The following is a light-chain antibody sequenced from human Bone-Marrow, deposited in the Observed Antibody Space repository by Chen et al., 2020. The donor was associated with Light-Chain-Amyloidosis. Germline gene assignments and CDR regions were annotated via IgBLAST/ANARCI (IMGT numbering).Light chain of an antibody. CDR2: DDS. J-gene: IGLJ3*02. CDR1: NIGSTS. Sequence: SYVLTQPSSVSVAPVQTATLACGVNNIGSTSVHWYQQTPGQAPLLVVYDDSDRPSGIPERLSGSNSGNTATLTISRVEAGDEADYYCQVWDRSSDRPVFGGGTKLTVL. V-gene: IGLV3-21*02. CDR3: QVWDRSSDRPV.